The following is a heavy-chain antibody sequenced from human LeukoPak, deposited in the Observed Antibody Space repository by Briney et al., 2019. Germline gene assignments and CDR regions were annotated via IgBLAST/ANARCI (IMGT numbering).Heavy chain of an antibody. V-gene: IGHV5-51*01. Sequence: GESLKISCKGSGYSFTSYWIGWVRQMPGKGLEWMGIIYPGDSDTRYSPSFQGQVTISADKSISTAYLQWSSLKASDTAMYYCARRMDDGGVTTYYFDYWCQGTLVTVSS. CDR2: IYPGDSDT. D-gene: IGHD4-17*01. CDR3: ARRMDDGGVTTYYFDY. CDR1: GYSFTSYW. J-gene: IGHJ4*02.